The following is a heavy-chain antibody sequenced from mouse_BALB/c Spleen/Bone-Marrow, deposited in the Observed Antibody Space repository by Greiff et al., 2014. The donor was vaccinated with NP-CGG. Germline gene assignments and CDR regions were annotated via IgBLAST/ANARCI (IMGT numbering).Heavy chain of an antibody. CDR2: ISGGGSYT. Sequence: EVQRVESXGGLVKPGGSLKLSCAASGFTFSSYGMSWVRQTPEKRLEWVATISGGGSYTYYPDSVKGRFTISRDNAKNNLYLQMSSLRSEDTALYYCARQAGGSGYFDYWGQGTTLTVSS. D-gene: IGHD1-1*01. J-gene: IGHJ2*01. CDR1: GFTFSSYG. CDR3: ARQAGGSGYFDY. V-gene: IGHV5-9-2*01.